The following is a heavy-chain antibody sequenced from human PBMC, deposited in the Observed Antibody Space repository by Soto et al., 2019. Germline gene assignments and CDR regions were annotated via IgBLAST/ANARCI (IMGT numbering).Heavy chain of an antibody. J-gene: IGHJ3*01. CDR3: ARHRYKHDSSGSYERFDF. V-gene: IGHV1-2*02. D-gene: IGHD3-22*01. Sequence: SVQVSCKASGYTFTHFYITWVSQDPGQGIEWMGAISPNSGGTKYPQKFKGRVTMNRDTSISPAYMEVSRLRSDDTAVYYCARHRYKHDSSGSYERFDFWGQGILVT. CDR1: GYTFTHFY. CDR2: ISPNSGGT.